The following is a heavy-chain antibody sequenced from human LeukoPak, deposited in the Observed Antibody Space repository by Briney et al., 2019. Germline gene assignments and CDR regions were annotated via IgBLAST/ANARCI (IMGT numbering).Heavy chain of an antibody. V-gene: IGHV4-4*07. CDR2: IYTSGST. Sequence: SETLSLTCTASGVSISTYYWSWIRQPAGKGLEWIGSIYTSGSTNYNPSLKSRVTMSVDTSKNQFSLKLSSVTAADTAVYYCARARRGYSYGYPWFDPWGQGTLVTVSS. CDR1: GVSISTYY. J-gene: IGHJ5*02. D-gene: IGHD5-18*01. CDR3: ARARRGYSYGYPWFDP.